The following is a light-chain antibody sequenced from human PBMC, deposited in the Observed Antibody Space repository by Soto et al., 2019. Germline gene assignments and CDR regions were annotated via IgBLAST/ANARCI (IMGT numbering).Light chain of an antibody. V-gene: IGKV3-20*01. Sequence: DIVLTQSPGTLPLSPGERATLSCRASESVSANYLAWYQQKPGQAPRLLIYGASSRASGIPDRFSGSGSGTDFTLTISRLEPEDFAVYYCQQYGSSPPWTFGQGTKVDIK. J-gene: IGKJ1*01. CDR1: ESVSANY. CDR2: GAS. CDR3: QQYGSSPPWT.